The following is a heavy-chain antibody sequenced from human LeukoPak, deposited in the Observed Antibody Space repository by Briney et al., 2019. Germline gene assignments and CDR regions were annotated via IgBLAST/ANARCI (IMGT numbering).Heavy chain of an antibody. CDR1: GYTFTSYG. CDR2: ISAYNGNT. D-gene: IGHD3-22*01. J-gene: IGHJ4*02. CDR3: ARAGWASYYYDSSGYYY. V-gene: IGHV1-18*01. Sequence: ASVKVSCKASGYTFTSYGISWVRQATGQGLEWMGWISAYNGNTNYAQKLQGRVTMTTDTSTSTAYMELRSLRSGDQAVYYCARAGWASYYYDSSGYYYWGQGTLVTVSS.